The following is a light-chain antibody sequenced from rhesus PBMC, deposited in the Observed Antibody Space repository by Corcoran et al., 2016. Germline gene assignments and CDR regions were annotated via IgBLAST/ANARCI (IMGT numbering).Light chain of an antibody. CDR3: VQAIAVPRT. CDR2: VGS. CDR1: QSLLHSTGNTY. J-gene: IGKJ1*01. V-gene: IGKV2-72*01. Sequence: DIVMTQTPLSLPITPGEPASISCRSSQSLLHSTGNTYFHWSLQKPGQSPQLLIYVGSNRASGVPDRFSGSGSGTDFTLRISKVEAEVVGVYYCVQAIAVPRTFGQGTKVEIK.